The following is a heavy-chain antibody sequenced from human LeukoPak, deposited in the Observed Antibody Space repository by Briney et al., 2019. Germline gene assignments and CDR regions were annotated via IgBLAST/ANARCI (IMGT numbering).Heavy chain of an antibody. CDR3: ARDPGYGDPRGF. CDR1: GLTVSSNY. CDR2: IDSGGNT. Sequence: GGSLRLSCAASGLTVSSNYMSWVRQAPGKGLGWLSVIDSGGNTYYADSVKGRFTISRDNSKNTLYLQMNGLRAEDTAVYYCARDPGYGDPRGFWGQGTLGTVST. J-gene: IGHJ4*02. V-gene: IGHV3-53*01. D-gene: IGHD4-17*01.